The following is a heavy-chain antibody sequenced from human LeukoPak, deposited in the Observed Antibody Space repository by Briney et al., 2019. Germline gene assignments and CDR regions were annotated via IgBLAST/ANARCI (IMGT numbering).Heavy chain of an antibody. CDR2: IYHSGST. V-gene: IGHV4-38-2*02. D-gene: IGHD3-16*01. CDR1: GYSISSGYY. J-gene: IGHJ6*03. Sequence: SETLSLTCTVSGYSISSGYYWGWIRQPPGKGLEWIGSIYHSGSTYYNPSLKSRVTISVDTSKNQFSLKLSSVTAADTAVYYCARGGKVRGVWLYYYMDVWGKGTTVTVSS. CDR3: ARGGKVRGVWLYYYMDV.